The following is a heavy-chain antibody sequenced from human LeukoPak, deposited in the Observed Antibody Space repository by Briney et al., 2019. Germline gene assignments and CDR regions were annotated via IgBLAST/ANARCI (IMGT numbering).Heavy chain of an antibody. Sequence: GGSLRLSCAASGFTFSSYWMHWVRQAPGKGLVWVSRINSDGSITSYADSVKGRFTISRDNAKNTLYLQMISLRAEDTSVYYCARDRNTGSSYENLFEYWGQGSLVTVSS. D-gene: IGHD1-26*01. CDR3: ARDRNTGSSYENLFEY. CDR2: INSDGSIT. J-gene: IGHJ4*02. V-gene: IGHV3-74*01. CDR1: GFTFSSYW.